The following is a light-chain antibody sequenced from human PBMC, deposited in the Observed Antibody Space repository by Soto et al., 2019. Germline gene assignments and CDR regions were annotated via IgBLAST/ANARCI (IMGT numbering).Light chain of an antibody. CDR2: AVN. V-gene: IGLV2-14*01. J-gene: IGLJ3*02. Sequence: QSALTQPASVSGSPGQSITISCTGTSSDVGAYKSVSWYQQYPGKAPKLIIYAVNYRPSGVSNRFSGSKSGNTASLTISVLQAEYEADYYCSSYSRSSVTVFGEGTKLTVL. CDR3: SSYSRSSVTV. CDR1: SSDVGAYKS.